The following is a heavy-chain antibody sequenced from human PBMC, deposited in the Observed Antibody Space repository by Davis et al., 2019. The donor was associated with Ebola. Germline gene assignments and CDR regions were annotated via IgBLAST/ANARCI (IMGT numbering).Heavy chain of an antibody. J-gene: IGHJ3*02. Sequence: GESLKISCAASGFTFDDYAMHWVRQAPGKGLEWVSYISSSSNTIYYADSVKGRFTISRDNAQNSLYLQMNSLRDEDTAVYYCASGVYDILTGPTDAFDIWGQGTMVTVSS. CDR3: ASGVYDILTGPTDAFDI. CDR1: GFTFDDYA. CDR2: ISSSSNTI. D-gene: IGHD3-9*01. V-gene: IGHV3-48*02.